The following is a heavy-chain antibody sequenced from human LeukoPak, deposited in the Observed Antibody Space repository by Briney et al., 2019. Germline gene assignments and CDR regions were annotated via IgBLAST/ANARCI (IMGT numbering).Heavy chain of an antibody. Sequence: GGSLRLSCAASGFTFNNAWMSWVRQAPGRGLEWVGRIKSKTDGGTTDYAAPVKGRFTISRDDSKNTLYMQMNSLKTEDTAVYYCITFSMIVVVITDWGQGTLVTVSS. V-gene: IGHV3-15*01. CDR2: IKSKTDGGTT. CDR3: ITFSMIVVVITD. J-gene: IGHJ4*02. D-gene: IGHD3-22*01. CDR1: GFTFNNAW.